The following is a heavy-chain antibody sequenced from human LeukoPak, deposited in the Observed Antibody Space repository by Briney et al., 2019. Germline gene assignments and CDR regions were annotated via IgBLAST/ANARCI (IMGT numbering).Heavy chain of an antibody. Sequence: GGSLRLSCAASGFTFRNSWMSWVRQAPGKGLEWVSYISSSGSTIYYADSVKGRFTISRDNAKNSLYLQMNSLRAEDTAVYYCARDKGGSYILDYWGQGTLVTVSS. CDR1: GFTFRNSW. D-gene: IGHD1-26*01. CDR3: ARDKGGSYILDY. V-gene: IGHV3-11*04. J-gene: IGHJ4*02. CDR2: ISSSGSTI.